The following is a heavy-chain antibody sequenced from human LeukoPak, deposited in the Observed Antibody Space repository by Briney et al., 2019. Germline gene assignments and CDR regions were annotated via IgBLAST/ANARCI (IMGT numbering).Heavy chain of an antibody. CDR1: GGSFSGYY. Sequence: PSETLSLTCAVYGGSFSGYYWSWIRQPPGKGLEWIGEINHSGSTNYNPSLKSRVTISVDTSKNQFSLKLSSVTAADTAVYYCARWGLVVVADTEKYYFDYWGQGTLVTVSS. J-gene: IGHJ4*02. CDR2: INHSGST. D-gene: IGHD2-15*01. CDR3: ARWGLVVVADTEKYYFDY. V-gene: IGHV4-34*01.